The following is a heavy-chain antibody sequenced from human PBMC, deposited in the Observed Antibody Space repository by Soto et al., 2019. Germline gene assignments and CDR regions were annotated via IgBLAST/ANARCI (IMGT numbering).Heavy chain of an antibody. CDR2: ISSSSSTI. J-gene: IGHJ6*02. V-gene: IGHV3-48*02. CDR3: ARDPDHHCSGGSCYSVSYYYYGMDV. Sequence: PGGSLRLSCAASGFTFSSYSMNWVRQAPGKGLEWVSYISSSSSTIYYADSVKGRFTISRDNAKNSLYLQMNSLRDEDTAVYYCARDPDHHCSGGSCYSVSYYYYGMDVWGQGTTVTVSS. D-gene: IGHD2-15*01. CDR1: GFTFSSYS.